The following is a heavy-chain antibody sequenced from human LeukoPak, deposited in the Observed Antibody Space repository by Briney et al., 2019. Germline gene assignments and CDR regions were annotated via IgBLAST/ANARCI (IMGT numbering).Heavy chain of an antibody. CDR1: GFTFSSYW. D-gene: IGHD3-16*02. CDR3: ASNLGELSLAAFGY. CDR2: INSDGSRT. V-gene: IGHV3-74*01. J-gene: IGHJ4*02. Sequence: GGSLRLSCAASGFTFSSYWMHWVRQAPGKGLVWVSRINSDGSRTNYADSVKGRFTISRDNAKNTQYLQMNSLRAEDTAVYYCASNLGELSLAAFGYWGQGTLVTVSS.